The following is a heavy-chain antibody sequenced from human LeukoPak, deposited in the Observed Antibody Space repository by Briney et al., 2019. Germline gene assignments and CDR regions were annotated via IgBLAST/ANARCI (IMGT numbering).Heavy chain of an antibody. D-gene: IGHD6-13*01. CDR1: GFTFSSYG. V-gene: IGHV3-33*01. CDR2: IWYDGSNK. Sequence: GRSLRLSCAASGFTFSSYGMHWVRQAPGKGLEWVAVIWYDGSNKYYADSVKGRFTISRDNSKNTLYLQMNSLRAEDTAVYYCAREFPAAGTSIVWDYWGQGTLVTVSS. CDR3: AREFPAAGTSIVWDY. J-gene: IGHJ4*02.